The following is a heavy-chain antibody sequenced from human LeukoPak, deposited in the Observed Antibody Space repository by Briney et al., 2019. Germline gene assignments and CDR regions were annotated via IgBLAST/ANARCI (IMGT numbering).Heavy chain of an antibody. CDR2: INHSGGT. V-gene: IGHV4-34*01. D-gene: IGHD6-6*01. CDR3: ARGRAARLHY. Sequence: PSETLSLTCAVYGGSFSGYYWSWIRQPPGKGLEWIGEINHSGGTNYNPSLKSRVTISVDTSKNQFSLKLSSVTAADTAVYYCARGRAARLHYWGQGTLVTVPS. J-gene: IGHJ4*02. CDR1: GGSFSGYY.